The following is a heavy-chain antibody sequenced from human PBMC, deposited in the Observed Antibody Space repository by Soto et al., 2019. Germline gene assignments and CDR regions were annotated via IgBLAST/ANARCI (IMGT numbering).Heavy chain of an antibody. V-gene: IGHV4-38-2*01. CDR2: IYHSGTT. CDR3: ARTDSVCYYRE. D-gene: IGHD2-21*01. CDR1: CDSISSGYY. J-gene: IGHJ4*02. Sequence: SEPLSLTCAVSCDSISSGYYWAWIRQPPGKGLEWIGSIYHSGTTYYNPSLKSRVTISVDTSKNQFSLKLSSVTAADSAVYYCARTDSVCYYREWGQGLLVTV.